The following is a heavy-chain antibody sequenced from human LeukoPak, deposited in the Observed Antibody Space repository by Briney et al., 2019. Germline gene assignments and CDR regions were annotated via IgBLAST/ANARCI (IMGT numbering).Heavy chain of an antibody. CDR3: ARLEPRIAAAVDY. Sequence: SETLCLTCTGRGGSISSDYWSWIRQRPGKGLEGIGYIYTSGSTNYNPSLKSRVTISVDTSKNQFSLKLSSVTAADTAVYYCARLEPRIAAAVDYWGQGTLVTVSS. J-gene: IGHJ4*02. CDR2: IYTSGST. V-gene: IGHV4-4*09. CDR1: GGSISSDY. D-gene: IGHD6-13*01.